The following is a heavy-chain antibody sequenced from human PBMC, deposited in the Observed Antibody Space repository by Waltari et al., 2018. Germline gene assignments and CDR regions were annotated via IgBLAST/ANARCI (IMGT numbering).Heavy chain of an antibody. CDR1: GFTFSNPY. Sequence: EVQLVESGGGLVNPGGSLRLSCAASGFTFSNPYIKWVRQATGKGLWWVGLVKGKPDGETAVYAAHVKGRFTISRDDSKDTAYLQMNSLRIEDTAVYYCATERTGSHDYWGQGTLVTVSS. J-gene: IGHJ4*02. CDR3: ATERTGSHDY. CDR2: VKGKPDGETA. D-gene: IGHD1-26*01. V-gene: IGHV3-15*01.